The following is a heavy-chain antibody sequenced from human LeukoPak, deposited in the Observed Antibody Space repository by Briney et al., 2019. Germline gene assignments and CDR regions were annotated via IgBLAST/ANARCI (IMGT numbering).Heavy chain of an antibody. CDR3: ARLSCSGGSCYWSSYYYYYMDV. V-gene: IGHV4-39*01. CDR1: GGSISSSSYY. D-gene: IGHD2-15*01. Sequence: SETLSLTCTVSGGSISSSSYYWGWIRQPPGKGLEWIGEIYHSGVTNYNPSLQSRVSISVDKSKNQFSLQLRSVTAADTAVYYCARLSCSGGSCYWSSYYYYYMDVWGKGTTVTISS. J-gene: IGHJ6*03. CDR2: IYHSGVT.